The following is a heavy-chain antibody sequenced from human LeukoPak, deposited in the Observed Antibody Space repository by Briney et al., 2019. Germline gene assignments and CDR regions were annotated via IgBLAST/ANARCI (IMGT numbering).Heavy chain of an antibody. V-gene: IGHV3-74*01. D-gene: IGHD6-13*01. Sequence: SGGSLRLSCAASGFTFSSYWMHWVRQAPGKGLVWVSRINSDGSSTSYADSVKGRFTISRDNAKNTLYLQMNSLRAEDTAVYYCARDQEYSSWYPYYYYYYGMDVWGQGTTVTVSS. CDR3: ARDQEYSSWYPYYYYYYGMDV. CDR2: INSDGSST. J-gene: IGHJ6*02. CDR1: GFTFSSYW.